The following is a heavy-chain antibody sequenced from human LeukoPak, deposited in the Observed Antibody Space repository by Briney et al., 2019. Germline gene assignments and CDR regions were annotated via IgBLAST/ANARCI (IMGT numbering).Heavy chain of an antibody. V-gene: IGHV3-53*01. J-gene: IGHJ4*02. Sequence: GGSLRLSCAASGFTVSSNYMSWVRQAPGKGLEWVSVIYSGGSTYYADSVKGRFTISRDNSKNTLYLQMNSLRAEDTAVYYCSQVVGCPPLVYWGQGTLVTVSS. D-gene: IGHD2-15*01. CDR1: GFTVSSNY. CDR3: SQVVGCPPLVY. CDR2: IYSGGST.